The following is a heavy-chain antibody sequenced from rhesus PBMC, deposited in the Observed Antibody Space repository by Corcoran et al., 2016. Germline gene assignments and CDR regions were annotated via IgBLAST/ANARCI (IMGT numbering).Heavy chain of an antibody. V-gene: IGHV3-8*01. CDR3: AKTVQLEHYFDY. CDR2: ITSGGSST. D-gene: IGHD1-1*01. CDR1: GVTFSSYY. Sequence: EVQLVESGGGLVQPGGSLRISCTGSGVTFSSYYMYWVSPAPGKGLGWFSAITSGGSSTWYTDSVNGRFTISQENAQNTLYLQMDSLRAEDTAVYYCAKTVQLEHYFDYWGQGVLVTVSS. J-gene: IGHJ4*01.